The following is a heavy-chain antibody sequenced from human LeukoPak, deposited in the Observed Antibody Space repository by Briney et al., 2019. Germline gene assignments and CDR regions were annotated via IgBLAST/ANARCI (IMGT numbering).Heavy chain of an antibody. CDR1: GFTFSTYN. D-gene: IGHD3-10*01. CDR3: AKDLFLWFGEFSSY. CDR2: IYSGGST. V-gene: IGHV3-53*01. J-gene: IGHJ4*02. Sequence: GGSLRLSCAASGFTFSTYNMNWVRHAPGKGLEWISVIYSGGSTYYADSVKGRFTTSRENSKNTLYLQMNSLRAEDTAVYYCAKDLFLWFGEFSSYWGQGTRVTVSS.